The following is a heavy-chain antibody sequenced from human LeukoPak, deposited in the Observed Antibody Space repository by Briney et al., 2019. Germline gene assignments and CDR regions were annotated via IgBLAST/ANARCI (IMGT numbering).Heavy chain of an antibody. CDR2: ITWNSDIM. CDR3: AKTSVRYCSTTSCYYFDY. J-gene: IGHJ4*02. V-gene: IGHV3-9*03. CDR1: GFTFEEYA. Sequence: GGSLRLSCAASGFTFEEYAMHWVRQAPGKGLEWVLGITWNSDIMGYADSVKGRFTISRDNAKNSLYLQMNSLRAEDLALYYCAKTSVRYCSTTSCYYFDYWGQGTLVTVSS. D-gene: IGHD2-2*01.